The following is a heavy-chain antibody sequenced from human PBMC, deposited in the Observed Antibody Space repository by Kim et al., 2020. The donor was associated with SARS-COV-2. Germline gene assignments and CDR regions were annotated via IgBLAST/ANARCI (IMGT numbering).Heavy chain of an antibody. J-gene: IGHJ4*03. CDR2: IRRKTYSDAT. Sequence: GGSLRLSCAGSGFTFSDSAIHWVRQASGRGLEWIGRIRRKTYSDATADAATVKCRFTISSDDSKNTAYLEMNSLTTEDTAVYYCTRSVPSYYSDY. CDR3: TRSVPSYYSDY. V-gene: IGHV3-73*01. D-gene: IGHD3-22*01. CDR1: GFTFSDSA.